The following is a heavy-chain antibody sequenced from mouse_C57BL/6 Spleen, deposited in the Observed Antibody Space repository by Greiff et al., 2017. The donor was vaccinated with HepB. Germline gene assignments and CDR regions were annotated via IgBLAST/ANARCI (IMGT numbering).Heavy chain of an antibody. CDR2: IDPSDSYT. D-gene: IGHD2-5*01. J-gene: IGHJ2*01. V-gene: IGHV1-69*01. CDR3: ARTYYSNYGYYFDY. CDR1: GYTFTSYW. Sequence: QVQLQQPGAELVMPGASVKLSCKASGYTFTSYWMHWVKQRPGQGLEWIGEIDPSDSYTNYNQKFKGKSTLTVDKSSSTAYMQLSSLTSEDSAVYYCARTYYSNYGYYFDYWGQGTTLTVSS.